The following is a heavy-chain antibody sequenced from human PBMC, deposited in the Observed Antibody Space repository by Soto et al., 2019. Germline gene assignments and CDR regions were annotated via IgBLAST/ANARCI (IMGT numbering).Heavy chain of an antibody. J-gene: IGHJ5*02. Sequence: SVKVSCKASGGTFSSYAISWVRQAPGQGLEWMGGIIPIFGTANYAQKFQGRVTITADESTSTAYMELSSLRSEDTAVYYCARDTGAYCSSTSCYPGWFDPWGQGTLVTVSS. V-gene: IGHV1-69*13. CDR1: GGTFSSYA. CDR3: ARDTGAYCSSTSCYPGWFDP. CDR2: IIPIFGTA. D-gene: IGHD2-2*01.